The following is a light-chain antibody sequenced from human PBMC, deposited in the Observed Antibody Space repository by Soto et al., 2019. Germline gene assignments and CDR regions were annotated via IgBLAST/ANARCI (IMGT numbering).Light chain of an antibody. J-gene: IGKJ4*01. CDR1: QSISSW. CDR2: DAS. CDR3: QQYNSYSPLT. Sequence: DIQMTQSPSTLSASVGDRVTITCRASQSISSWFAWYQQKPGKAPQLLIYDASSLESGVPSRFSGSGSGTEFTLTISSLQPDDFATDYCQQYNSYSPLTFGGGTKVDIK. V-gene: IGKV1-5*01.